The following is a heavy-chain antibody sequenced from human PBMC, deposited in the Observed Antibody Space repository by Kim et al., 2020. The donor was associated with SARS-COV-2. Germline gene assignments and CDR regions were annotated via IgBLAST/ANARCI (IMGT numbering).Heavy chain of an antibody. CDR3: ARESNICSGDSCSVVWFDP. V-gene: IGHV4-4*02. CDR2: IYHSEST. D-gene: IGHD2-15*01. CDR1: GGSISSNNW. Sequence: SETLSLTCAVSGGSISSNNWWSWVRQPPGKGLEWIGEIYHSESTNYNPSLKSRVTISIDKSKNQFSLKLTSVTAADTAVYYCARESNICSGDSCSVVWFDPSGQGTLVTVSA. J-gene: IGHJ5*02.